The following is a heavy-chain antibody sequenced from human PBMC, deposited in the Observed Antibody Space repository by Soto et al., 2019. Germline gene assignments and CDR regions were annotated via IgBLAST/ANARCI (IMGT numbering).Heavy chain of an antibody. Sequence: QVQLQESGPGLVKPSQTLSLTCTVSGGSISSGGYYWSWIRQHPGKGLEWIGYIYYSGSTYYNPSLKSRVTLSVDTFKNQFSLKLSSVTAADTDVYYCAREMTPMLRGARYYYGMDVWGHGTTVTVSS. CDR3: AREMTPMLRGARYYYGMDV. CDR2: IYYSGST. J-gene: IGHJ6*02. D-gene: IGHD3-10*01. V-gene: IGHV4-31*03. CDR1: GGSISSGGYY.